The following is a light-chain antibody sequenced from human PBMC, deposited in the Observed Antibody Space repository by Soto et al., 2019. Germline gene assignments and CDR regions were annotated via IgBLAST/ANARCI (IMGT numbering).Light chain of an antibody. V-gene: IGKV3-15*01. J-gene: IGKJ4*01. CDR1: QSVVSE. CDR3: QEYYNWRRST. Sequence: EIVMTQSPATLSVSPGERATLSCRASQSVVSELAWYQQKPGQAPRLLIYGASTRATGIPARFSGSGSGTEFTLTISSLQSEDSAFYYCQEYYNWRRSTFGGGTKVEI. CDR2: GAS.